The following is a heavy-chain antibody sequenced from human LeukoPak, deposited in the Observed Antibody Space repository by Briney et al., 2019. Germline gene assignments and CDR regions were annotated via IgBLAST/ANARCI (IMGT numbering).Heavy chain of an antibody. CDR1: GYTFTSYD. CDR2: MNPNSSNT. CDR3: ARGPRRPYITIFGVVKNNWFDP. Sequence: VASVTVSCKASGYTFTSYDINWVRQAPGQGLEWMGWMNPNSSNTGYAQKFQGRVTMTRNTSISTAYMELSSLRSEDTAVYYCARGPRRPYITIFGVVKNNWFDPWGQGTLVTVSS. D-gene: IGHD3-3*01. V-gene: IGHV1-8*01. J-gene: IGHJ5*02.